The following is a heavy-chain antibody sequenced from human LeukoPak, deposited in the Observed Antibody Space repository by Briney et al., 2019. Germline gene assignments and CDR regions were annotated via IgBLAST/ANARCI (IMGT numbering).Heavy chain of an antibody. J-gene: IGHJ4*02. CDR1: GFTVSSNL. V-gene: IGHV3-66*01. D-gene: IGHD2-15*01. CDR2: ISSGGTT. Sequence: PGGSLRLSCAASGFTVSSNLMSWVRQAPGKGLEWVSLISSGGTTYYADSVKGRFTISSENSKNTLYLQMNSLRVEDTAVYFCARGKGKSRIVDYWGQGTLVTVSS. CDR3: ARGKGKSRIVDY.